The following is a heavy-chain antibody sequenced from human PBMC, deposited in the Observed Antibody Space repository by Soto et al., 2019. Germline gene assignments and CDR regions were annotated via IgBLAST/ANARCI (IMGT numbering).Heavy chain of an antibody. V-gene: IGHV1-24*01. J-gene: IGHJ4*02. CDR1: GYTLNELS. CDR2: FDPEDGET. CDR3: VSEYRSGSTPFDY. D-gene: IGHD2-2*01. Sequence: GASAKVSCKVSGYTLNELSMHWVRQEPGKGLEWMGGFDPEDGETIYAQKFQGRVTMTRDTSTSTVYMELSSLRSEDTAVYYCVSEYRSGSTPFDYWGQGTLVTVSS.